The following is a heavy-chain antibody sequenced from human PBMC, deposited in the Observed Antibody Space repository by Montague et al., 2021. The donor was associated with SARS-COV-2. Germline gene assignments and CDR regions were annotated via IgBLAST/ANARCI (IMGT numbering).Heavy chain of an antibody. Sequence: CAISGDSVSSNSAAWNWIRQSPSRGLEWLGRTYYRSKWYNDYAVSVKSRITINPDTSKNQFSLQLNSVTPEDTAVYYCARDYFTSSWYGRPYYYYYGMDVWGQGTTVTVSS. CDR3: ARDYFTSSWYGRPYYYYYGMDV. CDR2: TYYRSKWYN. J-gene: IGHJ6*02. CDR1: GDSVSSNSAA. D-gene: IGHD6-13*01. V-gene: IGHV6-1*01.